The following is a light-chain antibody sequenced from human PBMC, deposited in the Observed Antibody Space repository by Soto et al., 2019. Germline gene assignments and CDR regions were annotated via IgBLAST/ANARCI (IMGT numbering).Light chain of an antibody. CDR1: QSVSSSY. CDR3: QQYGSSPQT. J-gene: IGKJ1*01. CDR2: EAS. V-gene: IGKV3-20*01. Sequence: EIVSRQSPVTLSVSPGERATLSCRASQSVSSSYLAWYQQKPGQAPRLLIYEASSRATGIPDRFSGSGSGTDFTLTISRLEPEDFAVFYCQQYGSSPQTFGQGTKVDIK.